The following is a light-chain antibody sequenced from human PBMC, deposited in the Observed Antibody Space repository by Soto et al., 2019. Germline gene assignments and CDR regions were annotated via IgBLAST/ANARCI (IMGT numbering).Light chain of an antibody. CDR2: SNN. V-gene: IGLV1-44*01. Sequence: SALTQPPSASGTPGQRVTISCSGSSSNIGSNTVNWYRQLPGTAPKLLIFSNNQRSSGVPDRFSGSKSGTSASLAISGLQSEDEADYYCASWDDSLNGSFVFGTGTKVTVL. CDR1: SSNIGSNT. J-gene: IGLJ1*01. CDR3: ASWDDSLNGSFV.